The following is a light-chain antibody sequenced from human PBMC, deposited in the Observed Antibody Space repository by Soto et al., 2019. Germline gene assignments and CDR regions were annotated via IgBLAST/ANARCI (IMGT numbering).Light chain of an antibody. CDR3: QQYNNWRPFT. CDR1: QSVSSN. J-gene: IGKJ4*01. Sequence: EIVMTQSPATLSVSPGERATLYCRASQSVSSNLAWYQQKPGQAPRLLIYGASTRATGIPARFSGSGSGTEFTLTISSLQSEDFAVYYCQQYNNWRPFTFGGGTKVEIK. CDR2: GAS. V-gene: IGKV3-15*01.